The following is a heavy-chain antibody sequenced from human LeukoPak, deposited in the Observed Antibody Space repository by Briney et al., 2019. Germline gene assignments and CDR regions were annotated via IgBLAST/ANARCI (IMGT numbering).Heavy chain of an antibody. Sequence: PGGALRLSCAASGFTFSSYGMSWVRQAPGKGLEWVSGISDSGGSTYYADSVRGRFTISRDNAKNTLYLQMNSLRAEDTAVYYCAREVVGATPFDYWGQGTLVTVSS. CDR2: ISDSGGST. CDR3: AREVVGATPFDY. J-gene: IGHJ4*02. V-gene: IGHV3-23*01. CDR1: GFTFSSYG. D-gene: IGHD1-26*01.